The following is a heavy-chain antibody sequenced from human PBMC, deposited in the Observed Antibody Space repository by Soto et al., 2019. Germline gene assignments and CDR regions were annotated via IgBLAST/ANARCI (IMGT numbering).Heavy chain of an antibody. J-gene: IGHJ6*02. CDR2: IYYSGST. CDR3: ARDRRLVVPAAIHYYGMDV. CDR1: GGSISSGVYY. D-gene: IGHD2-2*01. Sequence: SETLSLTCTVSGGSISSGVYYWSWIRQHPGKGLEWIGYIYYSGSTYYNPSLKSRVTISVDTSKNQFSLKLSSVTAADTAVYYCARDRRLVVPAAIHYYGMDVWGQGTTVTVSS. V-gene: IGHV4-31*03.